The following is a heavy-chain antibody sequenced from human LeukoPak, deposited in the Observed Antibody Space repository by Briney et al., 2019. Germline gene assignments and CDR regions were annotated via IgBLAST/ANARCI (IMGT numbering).Heavy chain of an antibody. Sequence: GGSLRLSCAASGFTFSSYAMSWVRQAPGKGLEWVSAISGSGGSTYYADSVKGRFTISRDNSKNTLYLQMNSLRAEDTAVYYCAKGGDILTGYYTYLFDYWGQGTLVTVCS. CDR3: AKGGDILTGYYTYLFDY. CDR2: ISGSGGST. D-gene: IGHD3-9*01. V-gene: IGHV3-23*01. CDR1: GFTFSSYA. J-gene: IGHJ4*02.